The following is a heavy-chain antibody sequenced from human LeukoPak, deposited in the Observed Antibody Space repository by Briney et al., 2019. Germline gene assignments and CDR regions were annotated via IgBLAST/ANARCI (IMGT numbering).Heavy chain of an antibody. J-gene: IGHJ5*02. CDR3: ARGLPRSMVVAASWFDP. V-gene: IGHV3-21*01. Sequence: GGSLRLSRAASGFTFSSYSMNWVRQAPGKGLEWVSSISSSSSYIYYADSVKGRFTISRDNAKNSLYQQMNSLRAEDTAVYYCARGLPRSMVVAASWFDPWGQGTLVTVSS. D-gene: IGHD2-15*01. CDR1: GFTFSSYS. CDR2: ISSSSSYI.